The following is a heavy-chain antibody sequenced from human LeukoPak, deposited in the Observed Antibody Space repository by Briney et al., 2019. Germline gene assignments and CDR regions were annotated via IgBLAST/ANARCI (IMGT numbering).Heavy chain of an antibody. CDR2: IWYDGSNK. V-gene: IGHV3-33*01. D-gene: IGHD3-10*01. CDR1: GFTFSNYG. Sequence: GGSLRLSCAASGFTFSNYGMHWVRQAPGKGLEWVAVIWYDGSNKYYADSVKGPFTISRDNSKNTLYLQMNSLRAEDTAVYYCAGNYGPYYFDYWGQGTLVTVSS. CDR3: AGNYGPYYFDY. J-gene: IGHJ4*02.